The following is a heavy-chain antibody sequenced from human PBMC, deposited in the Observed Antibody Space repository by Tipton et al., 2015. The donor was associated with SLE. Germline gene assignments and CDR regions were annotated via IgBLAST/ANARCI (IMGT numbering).Heavy chain of an antibody. D-gene: IGHD3-10*01. CDR2: IGTAGDT. J-gene: IGHJ6*02. Sequence: GSLRLSCAASGFTFSSYDMHWVRQATGKGLEWVSAIGTAGDTYYPGSVKGRFTISRENAKNSLYLQMNSLRAGDTAVYYCARDQRFGPSGGMDVWGQGTTVTVSS. CDR1: GFTFSSYD. V-gene: IGHV3-13*04. CDR3: ARDQRFGPSGGMDV.